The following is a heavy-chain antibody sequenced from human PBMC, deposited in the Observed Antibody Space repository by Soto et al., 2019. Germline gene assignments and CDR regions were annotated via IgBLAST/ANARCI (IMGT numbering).Heavy chain of an antibody. V-gene: IGHV1-69*05. D-gene: IGHD6-19*01. CDR3: ARDQSPSSGWPGMDV. CDR1: GGTFNSYD. CDR2: IIPIVETP. J-gene: IGHJ6*02. Sequence: SVKVSCKASGGTFNSYDINWVRQAPGQGLEWMGGIIPIVETPKYAQKFQGRVTMTRDTSISTAYMELNRLRSDDTAVYYCARDQSPSSGWPGMDVWGQGTTVTVSS.